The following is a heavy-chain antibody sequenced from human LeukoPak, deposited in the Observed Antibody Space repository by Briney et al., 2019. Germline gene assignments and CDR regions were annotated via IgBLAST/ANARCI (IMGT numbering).Heavy chain of an antibody. D-gene: IGHD5-24*01. CDR1: GFTFSSYS. CDR2: ISSSSSTK. CDR3: ARDTEMATITGAFDI. J-gene: IGHJ3*02. V-gene: IGHV3-48*01. Sequence: GGPLRLSCAASGFTFSSYSMNWVRQAPGKGLEWVSYISSSSSTKYYADSVKGRFTISRDNAKNSLYLQMNSLRAEDTAVYYCARDTEMATITGAFDIWGQGTMVTVSS.